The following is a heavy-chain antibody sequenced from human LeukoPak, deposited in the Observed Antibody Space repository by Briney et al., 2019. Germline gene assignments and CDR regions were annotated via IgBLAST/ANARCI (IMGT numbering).Heavy chain of an antibody. V-gene: IGHV4-34*01. CDR3: ARGLRQLVRSWHY. CDR1: GGSFSGYY. CDR2: INHRGST. D-gene: IGHD6-6*01. J-gene: IGHJ4*02. Sequence: PSETLSLTCAVYGGSFSGYYWSWIRQPPGKGLEWIGEINHRGSTNYNPSLKRRVTISVDTSKNQFSLKLSSVPAADTAVYYCARGLRQLVRSWHYWGQGTLVTVSS.